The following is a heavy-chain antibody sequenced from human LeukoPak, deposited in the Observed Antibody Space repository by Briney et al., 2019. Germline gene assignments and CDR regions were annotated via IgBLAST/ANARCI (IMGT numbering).Heavy chain of an antibody. CDR3: ARDHIIEHIVVVVAASPYYYYGMDV. CDR2: ISSSSSYI. Sequence: GGSLRLSCAASGFTYSSYSMNWVRQAPGKGLEWVSSISSSSSYIYYADSVKGRFTISRDNAKNSLYLQMNSLRAEDTAVYYCARDHIIEHIVVVVAASPYYYYGMDVWGKGTTVTVSS. J-gene: IGHJ6*04. CDR1: GFTYSSYS. V-gene: IGHV3-21*01. D-gene: IGHD2-15*01.